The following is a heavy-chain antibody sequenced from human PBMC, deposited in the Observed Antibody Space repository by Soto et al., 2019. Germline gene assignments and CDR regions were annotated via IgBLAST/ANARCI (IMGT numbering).Heavy chain of an antibody. CDR1: GYTFTSYG. CDR3: AGGGEDSHGIAFDL. V-gene: IGHV1-18*01. CDR2: ISAYNGNT. Sequence: QVQLVQSGAEVKKPGASVKVSCKASGYTFTSYGISWVRQAPGQGLEWMGWISAYNGNTNYAQKLQGRVTMTTDTSTSTAKMERRSVRSVDTGVYYCAGGGEDSHGIAFDLWGQGTMVTVSS. J-gene: IGHJ3*01. D-gene: IGHD6-13*01.